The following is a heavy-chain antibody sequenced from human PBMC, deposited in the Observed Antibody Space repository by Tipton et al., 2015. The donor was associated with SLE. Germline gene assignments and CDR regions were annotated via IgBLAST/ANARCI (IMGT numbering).Heavy chain of an antibody. CDR1: GGSISSSSYY. CDR3: ARRWDDGSYPYFDY. Sequence: GLVKPSETLSLTCTVSGGSISSSSYYWGWIRQPPGKGLEWIGSIYYSGSTYYNPSLKSRVTISVDTSKNQFSLKLSSVTAADTAVYYCARRWDDGSYPYFDYWGQGTPVTVSS. CDR2: IYYSGST. J-gene: IGHJ4*02. D-gene: IGHD1-26*01. V-gene: IGHV4-39*07.